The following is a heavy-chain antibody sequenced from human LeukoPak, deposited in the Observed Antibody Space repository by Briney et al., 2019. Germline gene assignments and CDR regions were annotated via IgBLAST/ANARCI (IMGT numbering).Heavy chain of an antibody. CDR2: ISGSDGST. D-gene: IGHD2-15*01. CDR1: GFTFSNYA. V-gene: IGHV3-23*01. Sequence: GGSLRLSCTASGFTFSNYAMSWVRQAPGKGLEWVSTISGSDGSTYYADSVKGRFTISRDNSRNTLYLQMNSLRVEDTAIYYCAKGRGYCTGGSCYSDYWGQGTLVTVSS. J-gene: IGHJ4*02. CDR3: AKGRGYCTGGSCYSDY.